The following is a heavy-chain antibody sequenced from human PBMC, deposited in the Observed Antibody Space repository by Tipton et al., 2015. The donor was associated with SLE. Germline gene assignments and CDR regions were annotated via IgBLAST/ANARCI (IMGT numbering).Heavy chain of an antibody. D-gene: IGHD3-10*01. J-gene: IGHJ6*02. Sequence: TLSLTCAVYGGSFSGYYWSWIRQPPGKGLEWIGEINHSGSTNYNPSLKSRVTISVDTSKNQFSLKLSSVTAADTAVYYCARGSELLWFGELYIPTYYYYGMDVWGQGP. CDR1: GGSFSGYY. V-gene: IGHV4-34*01. CDR3: ARGSELLWFGELYIPTYYYYGMDV. CDR2: INHSGST.